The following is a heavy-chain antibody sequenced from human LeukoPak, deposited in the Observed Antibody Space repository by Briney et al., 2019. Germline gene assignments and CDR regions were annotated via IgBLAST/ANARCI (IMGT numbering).Heavy chain of an antibody. J-gene: IGHJ4*02. CDR3: ARIGSRGCDY. CDR2: INSYNSIT. CDR1: GYMFSNYG. Sequence: ASVKVSSKASGYMFSNYGISWVRQAPGQGLEWMGWINSYNSITHYAQKFQERITMTSNTSTSTTYMELRSLRSDDTAVYYCARIGSRGCDYWGQGSLVTVSS. D-gene: IGHD3-22*01. V-gene: IGHV1-18*01.